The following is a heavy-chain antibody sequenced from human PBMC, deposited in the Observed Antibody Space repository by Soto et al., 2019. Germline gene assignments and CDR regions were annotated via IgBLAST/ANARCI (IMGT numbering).Heavy chain of an antibody. Sequence: EVQLLESGGGLVQPGGSLRLSCAVSGFTFSSYAMSWVRQAPGKGLEWVSAISGSGGSTYYADSVKGRFTISRDNSKNTLYLQMNSLRAEDTAVYYCAKVPSGSYYHPVFDYWGQGTLVTVSS. CDR2: ISGSGGST. V-gene: IGHV3-23*01. J-gene: IGHJ4*02. CDR1: GFTFSSYA. D-gene: IGHD3-10*01. CDR3: AKVPSGSYYHPVFDY.